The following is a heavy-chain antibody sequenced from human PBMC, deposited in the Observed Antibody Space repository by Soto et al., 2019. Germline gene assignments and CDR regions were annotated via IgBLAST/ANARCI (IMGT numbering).Heavy chain of an antibody. J-gene: IGHJ4*02. Sequence: LRLSCAASGFLFSNAWMSWVRQGPGKGLEWVARIKSQSDGGATEYAAAVKGRFTISRDDSNNAVYLQMDSLTSDDTAVYYCLTDPIQLGYYVYWGQGTPVNVSS. CDR1: GFLFSNAW. V-gene: IGHV3-15*01. D-gene: IGHD3-10*02. CDR3: LTDPIQLGYYVY. CDR2: IKSQSDGGAT.